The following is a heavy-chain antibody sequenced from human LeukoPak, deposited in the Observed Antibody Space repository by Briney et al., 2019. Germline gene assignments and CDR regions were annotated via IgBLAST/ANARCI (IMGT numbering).Heavy chain of an antibody. V-gene: IGHV3-48*01. CDR1: GFTFSAYS. CDR2: INSGSGTI. CDR3: ARDGAFYYDILTGYYPDY. J-gene: IGHJ4*02. D-gene: IGHD3-9*01. Sequence: GGSLRLSCAASGFTFSAYSMNWVRQAPGKGLEWVSYINSGSGTIYYADSVKGRFTVSRDNSKNTLYLQMNSLRAEDTAVYYCARDGAFYYDILTGYYPDYWGQGTLVTVSS.